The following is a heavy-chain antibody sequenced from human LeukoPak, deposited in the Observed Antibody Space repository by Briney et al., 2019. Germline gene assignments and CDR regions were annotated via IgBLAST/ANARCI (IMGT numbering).Heavy chain of an antibody. D-gene: IGHD1-20*01. CDR3: ARSPPAITGHWFDP. V-gene: IGHV4-59*01. CDR2: IYYSGST. Sequence: ETLSLTCTVSGGSISSYYWSWIRQPPGKGLEWIGYIYYSGSTNYNPSLKSRVTISVDTSKNQFSLKLSSVTAADTAVYYCARSPPAITGHWFDPWGQGTLVTVSS. J-gene: IGHJ5*02. CDR1: GGSISSYY.